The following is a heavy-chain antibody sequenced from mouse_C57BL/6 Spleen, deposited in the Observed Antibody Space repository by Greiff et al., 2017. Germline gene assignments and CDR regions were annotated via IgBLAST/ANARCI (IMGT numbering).Heavy chain of an antibody. Sequence: QVQLQQPGTELVKPGASVKLSCKASGYTFTSSWMHWVKQRPGQGLEWIGNINPSTGGTTYNEQFKSKATLTVDKSSSTAYMQLSSLTSEDSAVYYGARDGGLYAMDDWGQGTSVTVSS. D-gene: IGHD3-1*01. CDR2: INPSTGGT. CDR1: GYTFTSSW. CDR3: ARDGGLYAMDD. V-gene: IGHV1-53*01. J-gene: IGHJ4*01.